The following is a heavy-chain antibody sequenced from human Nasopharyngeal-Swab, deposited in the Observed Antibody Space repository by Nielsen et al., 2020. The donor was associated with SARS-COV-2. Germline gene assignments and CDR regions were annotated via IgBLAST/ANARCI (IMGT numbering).Heavy chain of an antibody. V-gene: IGHV3-33*01. J-gene: IGHJ4*02. CDR3: ARDEAGTANSGFDY. CDR2: IWHDGSNK. Sequence: VGSLRLSCAASGFPFSTFGMHWVRQAPGKGLEWVAVIWHDGSNKYYADSVKGRFTISRDNSKNTLYLQMNSLRAEDTAIYYCARDEAGTANSGFDYWGQGTLVTVSS. D-gene: IGHD1-1*01. CDR1: GFPFSTFG.